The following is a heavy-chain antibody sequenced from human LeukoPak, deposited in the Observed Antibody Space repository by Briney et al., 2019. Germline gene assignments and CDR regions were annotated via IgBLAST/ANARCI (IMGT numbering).Heavy chain of an antibody. CDR1: GGSISSYY. Sequence: SETLSLTCTVSGGSISSYYWSWIRQPAGKGLEWIGRIYTSGSTNYNPSLKSRVTMSVDTSKNQFSLKLSSVTAADTAVYYCARQAPFYYDSSGPDAFDIWGQGTMVTVSS. CDR2: IYTSGST. J-gene: IGHJ3*02. CDR3: ARQAPFYYDSSGPDAFDI. V-gene: IGHV4-4*07. D-gene: IGHD3-22*01.